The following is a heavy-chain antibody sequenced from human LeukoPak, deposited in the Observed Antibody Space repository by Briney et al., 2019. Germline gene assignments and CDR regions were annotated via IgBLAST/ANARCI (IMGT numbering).Heavy chain of an antibody. J-gene: IGHJ3*02. CDR2: ISGSGGST. CDR3: AKVRLWFGEFSFGAFDI. D-gene: IGHD3-10*01. V-gene: IGHV3-23*01. CDR1: GFTFSSYG. Sequence: GGSLRLSCAASGFTFSSYGMSWVRQAPGKGLEWVSAISGSGGSTYYADSVKGGFTISRDNSKNTLYLQMNSLRAEDTAVYYCAKVRLWFGEFSFGAFDIWGQGTMVTVSS.